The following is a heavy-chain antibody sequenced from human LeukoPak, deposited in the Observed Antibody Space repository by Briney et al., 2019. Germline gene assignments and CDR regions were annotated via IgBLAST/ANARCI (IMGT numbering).Heavy chain of an antibody. J-gene: IGHJ3*02. CDR2: IYYSGST. Sequence: PSETLSLTCTVSGGSLSSSYWSWIRQPPGRGLEWIGYIYYSGSTNYNPSLKSRVTMSVDPSQNQFSLNLTSVTAADTAVYYCARFGSSTWYKGAFDIWGQGTMVTVAS. V-gene: IGHV4-59*12. D-gene: IGHD6-13*01. CDR3: ARFGSSTWYKGAFDI. CDR1: GGSLSSSY.